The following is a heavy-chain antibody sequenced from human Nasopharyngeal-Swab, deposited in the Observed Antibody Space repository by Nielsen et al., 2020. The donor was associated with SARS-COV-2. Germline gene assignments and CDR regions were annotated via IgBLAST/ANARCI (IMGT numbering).Heavy chain of an antibody. V-gene: IGHV3-53*01. Sequence: WIRQPLGKGLEWVSVIYGGGTTEYADSVRGRFTISRDRSGNTLYLQMNSLRADDTAIYYCARDPRGDGYSFFDYWGQGTEVTVSS. CDR2: IYGGGTT. D-gene: IGHD5-24*01. J-gene: IGHJ4*02. CDR3: ARDPRGDGYSFFDY.